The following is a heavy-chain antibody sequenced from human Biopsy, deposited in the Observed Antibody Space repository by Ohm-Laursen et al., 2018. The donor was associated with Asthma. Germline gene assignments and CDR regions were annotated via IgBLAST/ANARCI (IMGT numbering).Heavy chain of an antibody. J-gene: IGHJ4*02. Sequence: SVKVSCKSLGGTFNTYVIGWVRQAPGQGLEWMGGINPVFGTTNYPQKFQDRVTITADDSTSTVYMELSRLRSEDKAVYYCARKAGSCISRTCYSLDFWGQGALVTVSS. CDR2: INPVFGTT. CDR3: ARKAGSCISRTCYSLDF. V-gene: IGHV1-69*13. CDR1: GGTFNTYV. D-gene: IGHD2-2*01.